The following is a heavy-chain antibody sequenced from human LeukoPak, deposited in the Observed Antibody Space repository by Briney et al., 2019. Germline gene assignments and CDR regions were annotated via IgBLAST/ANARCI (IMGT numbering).Heavy chain of an antibody. V-gene: IGHV3-30-3*01. CDR1: GFTFSSYA. D-gene: IGHD2/OR15-2a*01. Sequence: GRSLRLSCAASGFTFSSYAMHWVRQAPGKGLEWVAAMSNYGGNQYYAASVKGRVTVSRDDSKNTLFLQMSNVTVEDTALYYCAKETFRSPFYYGLDVWGHGTTVTVSS. CDR2: MSNYGGNQ. J-gene: IGHJ6*02. CDR3: AKETFRSPFYYGLDV.